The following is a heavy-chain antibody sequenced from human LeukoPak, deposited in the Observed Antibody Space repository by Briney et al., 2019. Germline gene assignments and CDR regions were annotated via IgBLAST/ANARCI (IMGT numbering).Heavy chain of an antibody. J-gene: IGHJ3*01. CDR1: GGSMRSGDYS. CDR2: IYHSGST. D-gene: IGHD3-9*01. Sequence: LRLSCAASGGSMRSGDYSWSWIRQPPGKGLEWIGYIYHSGSTDYNPSLKSRVTISLDRSKNQFSLKLTSVTAADTAVYYCARAYYHVLTGFYSRSFDVWGQGTMVTVSS. CDR3: ARAYYHVLTGFYSRSFDV. V-gene: IGHV4-30-2*01.